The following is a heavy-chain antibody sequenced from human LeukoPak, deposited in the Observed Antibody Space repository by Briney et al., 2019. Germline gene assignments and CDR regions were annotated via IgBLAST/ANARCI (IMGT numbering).Heavy chain of an antibody. J-gene: IGHJ4*02. CDR1: GGSISSYY. CDR3: ASLTPRGPFHY. Sequence: SETLSLTCTVSGGSISSYYWSWIRQPPGKGLEWIGYIYYSGSTNYNPSLKSRVTISVDTSKNQFSLRLTSVTAADTAVYYCASLTPRGPFHYWGQGILVTVSS. CDR2: IYYSGST. V-gene: IGHV4-59*01. D-gene: IGHD1-14*01.